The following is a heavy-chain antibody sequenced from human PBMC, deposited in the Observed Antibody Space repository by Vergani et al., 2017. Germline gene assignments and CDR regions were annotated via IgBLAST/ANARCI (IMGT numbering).Heavy chain of an antibody. V-gene: IGHV3-23*01. J-gene: IGHJ5*02. CDR1: GFTFSACP. Sequence: EVQLLQSGGGVIQPGGSVRLSCAASGFTFSACPMTWVRQAPGKGLEWVSAISARYPSTYYADSVKGRFTISRDNAKNSLYLQMNSLRAEDTAVYYCASGYSWGWFDPWGQGTLVTVSS. D-gene: IGHD5-18*01. CDR3: ASGYSWGWFDP. CDR2: ISARYPST.